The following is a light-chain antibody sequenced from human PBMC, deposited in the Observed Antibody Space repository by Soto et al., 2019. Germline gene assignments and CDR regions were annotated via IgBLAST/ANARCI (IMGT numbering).Light chain of an antibody. CDR3: QQVNTYPLT. CDR1: QDIGTS. J-gene: IGKJ4*01. V-gene: IGKV1-9*01. Sequence: DIQLTHSPAFLSASVGDRVTITCRASQDIGTSLAWYRQQPGRAPKLLIYAASTLQSGAPSRFSGSGSGTDFTLTISSLQAEDFATYYCQQVNTYPLTFGGGTQVDIK. CDR2: AAS.